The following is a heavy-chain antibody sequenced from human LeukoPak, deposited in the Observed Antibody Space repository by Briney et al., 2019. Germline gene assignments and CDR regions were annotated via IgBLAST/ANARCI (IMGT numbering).Heavy chain of an antibody. CDR2: ISYDGSNK. Sequence: RQSLRLSCAASGFTFSSYGMHWVRQAPGKGLEWVAVISYDGSNKYYADSVKGRFTISRDNSKNTLYLQMNSLRAEDTAVYYCAKDLRYYYDSSGTNDYWGQGTLVTVSS. V-gene: IGHV3-30*18. CDR1: GFTFSSYG. D-gene: IGHD3-22*01. CDR3: AKDLRYYYDSSGTNDY. J-gene: IGHJ4*02.